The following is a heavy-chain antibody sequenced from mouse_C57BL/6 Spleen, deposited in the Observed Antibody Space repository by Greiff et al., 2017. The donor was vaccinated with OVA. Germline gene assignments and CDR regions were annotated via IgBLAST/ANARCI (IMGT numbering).Heavy chain of an antibody. J-gene: IGHJ1*03. V-gene: IGHV1-50*01. CDR1: GYTFTSYW. Sequence: QVQLQQPGAELVKPGASVKLSCKASGYTFTSYWMQWVKQRPGQGLEWIGEIDPSASYTNYNQKFKGKATLTVDTSSSTAYMQLSSLTSEDSAVYYCARSRYFDVWGTGTTVTVSS. CDR3: ARSRYFDV. CDR2: IDPSASYT.